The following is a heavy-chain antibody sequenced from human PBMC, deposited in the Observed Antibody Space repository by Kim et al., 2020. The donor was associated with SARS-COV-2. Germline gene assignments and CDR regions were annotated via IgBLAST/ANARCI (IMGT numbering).Heavy chain of an antibody. Sequence: KGRFTISRDNSKNTLYLQMNSLRAEDTAVYYCALDWGAYSSSWNPGFDYWGQGTLVTVSS. J-gene: IGHJ4*02. CDR3: ALDWGAYSSSWNPGFDY. V-gene: IGHV3-30*07. D-gene: IGHD6-13*01.